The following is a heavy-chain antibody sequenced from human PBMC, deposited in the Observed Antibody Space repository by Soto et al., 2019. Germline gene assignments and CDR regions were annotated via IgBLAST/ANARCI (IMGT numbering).Heavy chain of an antibody. CDR3: AIRYCTRTGCYAFDI. CDR1: GGSLSGYY. CDR2: INHNARI. V-gene: IGHV4-34*01. Sequence: QVQLQQWGAGLLKPSETLSLTCAFYGGSLSGYYWRWIRQPPGKGMEWIGEINHNARINYNPSLKSRVTISLYMSKTQFSLNLSSVTAADTAVYYCAIRYCTRTGCYAFDIWGQGTMVTVSS. D-gene: IGHD2-2*01. J-gene: IGHJ3*02.